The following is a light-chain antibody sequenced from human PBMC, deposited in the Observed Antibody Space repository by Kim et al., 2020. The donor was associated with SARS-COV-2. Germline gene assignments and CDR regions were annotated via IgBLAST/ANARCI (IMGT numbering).Light chain of an antibody. CDR1: QTINNY. J-gene: IGKJ1*01. Sequence: DIQMTQSPSTLSASVGDRVTITCRASQTINNYLAWYQHKLGKAPKLLIYKASILQSGVPSRFSGSGSGTEFTLTINSLQPDDFATYYCQQYLTWTFGQGTKVEI. CDR2: KAS. V-gene: IGKV1-5*03. CDR3: QQYLTWT.